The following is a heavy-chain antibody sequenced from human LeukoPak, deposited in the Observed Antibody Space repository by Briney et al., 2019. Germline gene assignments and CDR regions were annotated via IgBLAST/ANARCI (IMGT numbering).Heavy chain of an antibody. D-gene: IGHD1-1*01. J-gene: IGHJ4*02. CDR2: INPAGTIT. CDR1: RFTFSSYW. Sequence: ASVMVSCKASRFTFSSYWMHWVRQAPGQGLEWLGLINPAGTITVFARKFQGRATVTRDTSASTVYMELNTLTSEDTAVYYCVREDNSPYKNFDHWGQGTLVTVSS. V-gene: IGHV1-46*01. CDR3: VREDNSPYKNFDH.